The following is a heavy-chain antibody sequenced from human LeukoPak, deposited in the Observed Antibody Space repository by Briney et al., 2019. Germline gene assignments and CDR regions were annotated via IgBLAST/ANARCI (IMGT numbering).Heavy chain of an antibody. CDR3: ARDRRGYGSGSYYRIGGQFDP. CDR1: GGSISRYY. D-gene: IGHD3-10*01. Sequence: SETLSLTCTVSGGSISRYYWSWIRQPPGKGLEWIGYIYYSGSTNYNPSLKSRVTISVDTSKNQFSLKLSSVTAADTAVYYCARDRRGYGSGSYYRIGGQFDPWGQGTLVTVSS. CDR2: IYYSGST. V-gene: IGHV4-59*01. J-gene: IGHJ5*02.